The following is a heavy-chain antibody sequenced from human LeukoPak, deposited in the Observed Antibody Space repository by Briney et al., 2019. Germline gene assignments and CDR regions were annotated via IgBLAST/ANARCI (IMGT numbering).Heavy chain of an antibody. CDR3: ARDRPARIARPPFDY. CDR2: ISGSGDST. J-gene: IGHJ4*02. Sequence: GGSLRLSCAASGFTFSTYAVNWVRQAPGKGLEWVSTISGSGDSTYYADSVKGRFTISRDNSKDTLYLQMSSVRVDDTAVYYCARDRPARIARPPFDYWGQGTLVTVSS. D-gene: IGHD6-13*01. V-gene: IGHV3-23*01. CDR1: GFTFSTYA.